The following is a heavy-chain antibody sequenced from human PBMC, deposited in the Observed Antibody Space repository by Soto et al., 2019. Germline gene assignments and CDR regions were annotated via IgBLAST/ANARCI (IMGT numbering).Heavy chain of an antibody. Sequence: QVQLEQSGTEVKKPGASVKVSCKASGYTFPDHYVQWVRQAPGQGLEWMGWISHKSGVTNYAQKFRGRVTMTRDTSIGTAYMDLSRLRSDDTAVYYCAKGNSGIYLDAFDIWGQGTMVTVSS. D-gene: IGHD1-26*01. CDR2: ISHKSGVT. CDR3: AKGNSGIYLDAFDI. J-gene: IGHJ3*02. V-gene: IGHV1-2*02. CDR1: GYTFPDHY.